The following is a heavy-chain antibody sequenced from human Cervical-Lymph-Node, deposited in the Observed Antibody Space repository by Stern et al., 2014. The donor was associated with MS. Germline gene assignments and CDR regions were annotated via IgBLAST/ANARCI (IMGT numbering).Heavy chain of an antibody. CDR3: ARHVQGFDY. CDR1: GYSFTIYY. J-gene: IGHJ4*02. V-gene: IGHV5-51*01. CDR2: IYPYDSDT. Sequence: EVQLVESGAEVKKPGESLKISCKLSGYSFTIYYIAWVRQMPGKGLEWMGVIYPYDSDTTSSPSVQVQVTISADKSITTAYLQWSSLRASDTAMYYCARHVQGFDYWGQGTLVTVSS.